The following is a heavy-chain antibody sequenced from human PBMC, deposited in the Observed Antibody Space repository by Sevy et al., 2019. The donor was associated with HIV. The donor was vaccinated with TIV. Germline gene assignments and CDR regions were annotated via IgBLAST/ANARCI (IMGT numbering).Heavy chain of an antibody. CDR2: IRSKAYGGTT. V-gene: IGHV3-49*04. D-gene: IGHD1-26*01. Sequence: GGSLRLCCTASGFTFGDYAMSWVRQAPGKGLEWVGFIRSKAYGGTTEYAASVKGRFTISRDDSKSIAYLQMNSLKTEDTAVYYCTRSSGSYYLDYYGMDVWGQGTTVTVSS. CDR1: GFTFGDYA. CDR3: TRSSGSYYLDYYGMDV. J-gene: IGHJ6*02.